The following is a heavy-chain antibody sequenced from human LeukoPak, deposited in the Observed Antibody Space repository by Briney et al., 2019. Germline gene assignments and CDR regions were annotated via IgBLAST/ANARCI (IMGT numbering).Heavy chain of an antibody. J-gene: IGHJ6*03. V-gene: IGHV4-31*03. CDR1: GGSMSSGGYY. Sequence: PSETLCLTCTVSGGSMSSGGYYWSWIRQHPGKGLEWIGYIYYSGSTYYNPSLKSRVTISVDTSKNQFSLKLSSVTAADTAVYYCAREMATFGYYYYMDVWGKGTTVTVSS. D-gene: IGHD5-24*01. CDR3: AREMATFGYYYYMDV. CDR2: IYYSGST.